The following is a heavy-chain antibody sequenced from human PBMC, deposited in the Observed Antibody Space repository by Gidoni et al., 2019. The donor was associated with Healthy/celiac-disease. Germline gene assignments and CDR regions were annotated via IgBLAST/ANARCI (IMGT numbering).Heavy chain of an antibody. V-gene: IGHV1-18*01. CDR3: ARDAYDYVWGSPDY. Sequence: QVQLVQSGAEVKKPGASGKVSCNASGYTFTSYGISWVRQATGQGLEWMGWISAYNGNTNYAQKLQGRVTMTTDTSTSTAYMELRSLRSDDTAVYYCARDAYDYVWGSPDYWGQGTLVTVSS. CDR1: GYTFTSYG. D-gene: IGHD3-16*01. CDR2: ISAYNGNT. J-gene: IGHJ4*02.